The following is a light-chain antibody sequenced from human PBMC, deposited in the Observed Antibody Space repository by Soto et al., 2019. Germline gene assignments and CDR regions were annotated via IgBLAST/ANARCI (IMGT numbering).Light chain of an antibody. CDR3: QQYAESPLT. Sequence: EIVLTQSPVTLSLSPGEKATLSCRASQSLDTFTLAWYQQKPGQAPRLLIYGGATRAAAIPDRFIGSGSGTDFALTISRLEPEDFAVYYCQQYAESPLTFGPGTKVDIK. J-gene: IGKJ3*01. V-gene: IGKV3-20*01. CDR2: GGA. CDR1: QSLDTFT.